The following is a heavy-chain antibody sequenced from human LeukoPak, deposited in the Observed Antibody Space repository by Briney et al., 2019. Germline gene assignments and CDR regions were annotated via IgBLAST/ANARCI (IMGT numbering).Heavy chain of an antibody. CDR1: GGTFSSYA. CDR2: IIPIFGTA. J-gene: IGHJ6*02. V-gene: IGHV1-69*13. D-gene: IGHD2-2*01. CDR3: ARQGGRIFYCSSTSCPPHYYYYGMDV. Sequence: SVKVSCKASGGTFSSYAISWVRQAPGQGLEWMGGIIPIFGTANYAQKFQGRVTITADESTSTAYMELSSLGSEDTAVYYCARQGGRIFYCSSTSCPPHYYYYGMDVWGQGTTVTASS.